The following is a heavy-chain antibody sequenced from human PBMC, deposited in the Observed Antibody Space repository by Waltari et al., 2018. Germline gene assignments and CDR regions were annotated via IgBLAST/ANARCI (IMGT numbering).Heavy chain of an antibody. CDR2: ISGSGGST. D-gene: IGHD5-12*01. CDR1: GFTFSSYA. J-gene: IGHJ4*02. V-gene: IGHV3-23*01. Sequence: EVQLLESGGGLVQPGGSLRLSCAASGFTFSSYAMSWVRPAPGKGLEWVSAISGSGGSTYYADSVKGRFTISRDNSKNTLYLQMNSLRAEDTAVYYCARLDEMATLEIDYWGQGTLVTVSS. CDR3: ARLDEMATLEIDY.